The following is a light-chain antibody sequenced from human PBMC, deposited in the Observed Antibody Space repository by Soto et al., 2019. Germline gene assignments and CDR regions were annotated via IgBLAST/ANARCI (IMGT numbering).Light chain of an antibody. J-gene: IGLJ3*02. CDR2: SSD. V-gene: IGLV1-44*01. CDR1: SSNIGSNN. CDR3: AAWDDSLNGGV. Sequence: QSVLAQPPSASGTPGQRVTISCSGSSSNIGSNNVNWYQQLPGTAPKLLIYSSDQRPSGVPDRFSGSKSGTSASLAISGLHSEDEADYYCAAWDDSLNGGVFGGGTKLTVL.